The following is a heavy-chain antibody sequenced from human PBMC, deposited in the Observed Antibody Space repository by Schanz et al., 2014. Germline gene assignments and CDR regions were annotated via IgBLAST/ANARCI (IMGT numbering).Heavy chain of an antibody. CDR2: ISHDGSIQ. CDR1: GFTFSNFA. J-gene: IGHJ4*02. Sequence: QVQLVESGGGVVQPGRSLRLSCAASGFTFSNFAMHWVRQAPGKGLEWVTIISHDGSIQYGADSVKGRFTLSRDNSKNTIELQMNSLSHEDTAVYYCGRDYSGGALDYWGQGTLVTVSS. CDR3: GRDYSGGALDY. V-gene: IGHV3-30*04. D-gene: IGHD6-19*01.